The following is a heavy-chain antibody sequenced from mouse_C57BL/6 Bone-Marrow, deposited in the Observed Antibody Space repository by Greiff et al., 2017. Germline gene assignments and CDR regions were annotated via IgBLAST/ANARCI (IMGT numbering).Heavy chain of an antibody. J-gene: IGHJ4*01. D-gene: IGHD2-4*01. CDR1: GYTFTDYY. Sequence: VQLQQPGPELVKPGASVKISCKASGYTFTDYYMNWVKQSHGKSLAWIGDITPNNGGTSYNQKFKGKATLNVDKSSSTAYMELRSLTSEDSAVYYCAREGVYYEAMDYWGQGTSVTVSS. CDR3: AREGVYYEAMDY. CDR2: ITPNNGGT. V-gene: IGHV1-26*01.